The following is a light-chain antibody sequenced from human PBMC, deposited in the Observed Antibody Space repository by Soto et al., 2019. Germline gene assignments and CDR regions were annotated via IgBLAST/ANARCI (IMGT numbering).Light chain of an antibody. Sequence: QSVLSQPASVSGSPGQSITISCTVTSNDVGYYNYVSWYQQHPGQAPKLMISEVTTRPSGVSDRFSGSKSGNTASLTISRLQAEDEAHYYCSSYTTAYTQVFGGGTQLTV. V-gene: IGLV2-14*01. CDR3: SSYTTAYTQV. CDR1: SNDVGYYNY. J-gene: IGLJ3*02. CDR2: EVT.